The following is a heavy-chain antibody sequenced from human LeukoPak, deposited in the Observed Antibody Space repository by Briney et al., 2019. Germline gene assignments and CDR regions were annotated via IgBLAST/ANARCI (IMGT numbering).Heavy chain of an antibody. J-gene: IGHJ4*02. V-gene: IGHV3-30*18. CDR3: AKEVAAAGTGFDY. D-gene: IGHD6-13*01. CDR2: ISYDGSNK. CDR1: GFTFSSYG. Sequence: PGRSLRLSCAASGFTFSSYGMHWVRPAPGKGLEWVAVISYDGSNKYYADSVKGRFTISRDNSKNTLYLQMNSLRAEDTAVYYCAKEVAAAGTGFDYWGQGTLVTVSS.